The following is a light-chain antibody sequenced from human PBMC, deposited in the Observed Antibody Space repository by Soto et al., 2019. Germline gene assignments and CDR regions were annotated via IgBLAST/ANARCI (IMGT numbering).Light chain of an antibody. Sequence: ESVLTPSPGTLSLSPVESATLSCRASQSVSSSYLAWYQQKPGQAPRLLIYGASSRATGIPDRFSGSGSGTDFTLTISRLEPEDFAVYYCQQYGSSLSITFGQGTRLVIK. CDR2: GAS. CDR3: QQYGSSLSIT. J-gene: IGKJ5*01. CDR1: QSVSSSY. V-gene: IGKV3-20*01.